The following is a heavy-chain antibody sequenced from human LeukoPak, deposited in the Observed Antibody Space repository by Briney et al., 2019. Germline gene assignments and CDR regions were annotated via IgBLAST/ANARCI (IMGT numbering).Heavy chain of an antibody. Sequence: ASVKVSCKVSGYTLTELSMHWVRQAPGKGLEWMGGFDPEDGETIYAQKFQGRVTMTEDTSTDTAYMELSSLRSEDTAVYYCATGLSDYDFWSGYRNWFDPWGQGTLVTVSS. CDR3: ATGLSDYDFWSGYRNWFDP. D-gene: IGHD3-3*01. CDR2: FDPEDGET. J-gene: IGHJ5*02. V-gene: IGHV1-24*01. CDR1: GYTLTELS.